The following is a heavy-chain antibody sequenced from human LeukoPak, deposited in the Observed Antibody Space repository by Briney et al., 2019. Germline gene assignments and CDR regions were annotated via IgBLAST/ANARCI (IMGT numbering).Heavy chain of an antibody. CDR2: INRRGHT. V-gene: IGHV3-43*01. D-gene: IGHD2-21*02. CDR1: GFTFDRFT. J-gene: IGHJ4*02. Sequence: GGSLRLSCAASGFTFDRFTIHWVRQTPGKGLEWVSLINRRGHTFYADSVRGRFTISRDNSRNSVFLQMNSLRPEDTALYHCAKEVDCPSDCLFFHSWGQGTLVTVSS. CDR3: AKEVDCPSDCLFFHS.